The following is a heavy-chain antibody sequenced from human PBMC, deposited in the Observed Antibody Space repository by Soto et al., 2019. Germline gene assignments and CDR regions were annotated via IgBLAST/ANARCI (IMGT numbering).Heavy chain of an antibody. Sequence: GASVKVSCKASGFTFTSSAVQWVRQARGQRLEWIGWIVVGSGNTNYAQKFQETVTITRDMSTSTAYMELSSLRSEDTAVYYCAVHYGSGSYYYYGMDVWGQGTTVTVSS. D-gene: IGHD3-10*01. CDR1: GFTFTSSA. CDR2: IVVGSGNT. V-gene: IGHV1-58*01. J-gene: IGHJ6*02. CDR3: AVHYGSGSYYYYGMDV.